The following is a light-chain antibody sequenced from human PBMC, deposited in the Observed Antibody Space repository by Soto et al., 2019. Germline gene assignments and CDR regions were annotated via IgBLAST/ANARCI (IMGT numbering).Light chain of an antibody. CDR3: QQRSNWLRT. Sequence: EIVLTPSPVTLSLSPGERATLSCRASQSVSSNLAWYQQKPGQAPRLLIVGSFARATGIPARFSGSGSGTDFTLTIISLEPEDFAVYYCQQRSNWLRTFGQGAKVDIK. CDR1: QSVSSN. V-gene: IGKV3-11*01. J-gene: IGKJ1*01. CDR2: GSF.